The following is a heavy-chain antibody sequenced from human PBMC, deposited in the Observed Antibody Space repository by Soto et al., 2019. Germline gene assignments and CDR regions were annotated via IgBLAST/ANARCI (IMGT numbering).Heavy chain of an antibody. CDR3: AGAVPAAMPGYYYYYMDV. CDR1: GFTFSDYY. CDR2: ISSSGSTI. Sequence: QVQLVESGGGLVKPGGSLRLSCAASGFTFSDYYMSWIRQAPGKGLEWVSYISSSGSTIFYADSVKGRFTISRDNAKNSLYLQMNSLRAEDTAVYYCAGAVPAAMPGYYYYYMDVWGKGTTVTVSS. J-gene: IGHJ6*03. D-gene: IGHD2-2*01. V-gene: IGHV3-11*01.